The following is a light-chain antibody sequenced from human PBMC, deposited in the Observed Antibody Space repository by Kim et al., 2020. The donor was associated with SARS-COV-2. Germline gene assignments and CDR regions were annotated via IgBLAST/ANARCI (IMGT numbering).Light chain of an antibody. Sequence: WFQQPPGSAPITLIYEDVQRPSGVPDRFSGSIDWSSNSASLTISGLKTEDEADYYCQSFDANNQVFGGGTQLTVL. CDR3: QSFDANNQV. CDR2: EDV. J-gene: IGLJ3*02. V-gene: IGLV6-57*02.